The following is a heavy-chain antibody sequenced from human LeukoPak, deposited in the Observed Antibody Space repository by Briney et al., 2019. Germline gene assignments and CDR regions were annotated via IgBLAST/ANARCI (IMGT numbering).Heavy chain of an antibody. CDR3: AGDRPVSGASAFDT. J-gene: IGHJ5*02. Sequence: SETLSRTCAVYDGSFRFYSWRWLRHPPGKGLEWIGEINHSGSTNYNPSLKSRVTISLDTSKNQFSLMLSSVTAADTAVYYCAGDRPVSGASAFDTWGQGALVTVSS. D-gene: IGHD2-15*01. CDR2: INHSGST. CDR1: DGSFRFYS. V-gene: IGHV4-34*01.